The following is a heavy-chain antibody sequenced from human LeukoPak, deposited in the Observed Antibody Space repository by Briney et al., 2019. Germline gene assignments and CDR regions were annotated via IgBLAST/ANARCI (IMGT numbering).Heavy chain of an antibody. CDR3: ARGGGAIQYFAL. V-gene: IGHV4-34*01. Sequence: SETLSLTCAVYGGSFSGYYWSWIRQPPGKGLEWIGEINHSGSTNYNPSLKSRVTISVDTSKNQFSLKLSSVTAADTAVYYCARGGGAIQYFALWGRGTLVTVSS. J-gene: IGHJ2*01. CDR1: GGSFSGYY. D-gene: IGHD3-16*01. CDR2: INHSGST.